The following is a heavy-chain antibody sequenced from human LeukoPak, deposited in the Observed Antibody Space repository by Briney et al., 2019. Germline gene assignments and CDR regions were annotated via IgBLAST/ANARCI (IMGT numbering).Heavy chain of an antibody. CDR1: VGSISSSSSS. CDR2: INYGGST. J-gene: IGHJ5*02. D-gene: IGHD1-26*01. Sequence: SETLSLTCTVSVGSISSSSSSWSWLRQPPGKGLEWIGSINYGGSTYYNPSLKSRVTISVDTTKNQFSLKLNSVTAADTAVYYCARALGGSYSRFDPWGQGTLVTVSS. V-gene: IGHV4-39*07. CDR3: ARALGGSYSRFDP.